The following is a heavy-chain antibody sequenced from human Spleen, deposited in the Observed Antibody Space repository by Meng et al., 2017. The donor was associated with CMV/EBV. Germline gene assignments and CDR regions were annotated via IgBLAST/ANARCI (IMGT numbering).Heavy chain of an antibody. CDR3: ARDHRDISGWTPGRWFDP. J-gene: IGHJ5*02. Sequence: RSSYYWGWIRQSPGKGLEWIGSISYSGITHYNPSLKSRIIITEDTSKNQFSLKLTSVTAADTAIYFCARDHRDISGWTPGRWFDPWGQGALVTVSS. D-gene: IGHD6-19*01. CDR2: ISYSGIT. CDR1: RSSYY. V-gene: IGHV4-39*07.